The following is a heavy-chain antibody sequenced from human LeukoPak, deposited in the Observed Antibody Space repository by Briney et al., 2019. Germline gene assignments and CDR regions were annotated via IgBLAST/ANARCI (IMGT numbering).Heavy chain of an antibody. V-gene: IGHV3-23*01. CDR2: IFGSGGSA. Sequence: GGSLRLSCAASGFTFNSYAMYWVRQAPGKGLEGVSGIFGSGGSAHYADSVKGRFTISRDNSKNTVCLQMDSLRVEDTAVYYCGKTTTGYSSGRYPGWPVDYWGQGTLVTVSS. J-gene: IGHJ4*02. CDR1: GFTFNSYA. CDR3: GKTTTGYSSGRYPGWPVDY. D-gene: IGHD6-19*01.